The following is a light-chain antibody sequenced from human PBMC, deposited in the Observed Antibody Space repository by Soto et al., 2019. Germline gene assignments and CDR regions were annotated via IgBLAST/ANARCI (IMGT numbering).Light chain of an antibody. Sequence: EIVMTQSPATLSVSPWERATLSCRAGQSVSGNLAWYQQKPGQPPRLLIYNTSTRATGIPARFSGSGSGTEFTLTISSPQSEDSAVYYCQQYNNWPPKTFGPGTKVDI. CDR2: NTS. CDR1: QSVSGN. V-gene: IGKV3-15*01. J-gene: IGKJ3*01. CDR3: QQYNNWPPKT.